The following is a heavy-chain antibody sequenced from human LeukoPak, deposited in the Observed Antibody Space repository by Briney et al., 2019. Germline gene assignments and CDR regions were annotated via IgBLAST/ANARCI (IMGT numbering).Heavy chain of an antibody. J-gene: IGHJ4*02. CDR1: GYTFISYN. Sequence: ASVRVSCKASGYTFISYNINWLSQATGQGLEWMGWVNPRSGDAGYLQKFQGRLTITRDSSIDTAYMDLSGLSSEDTAVYYCARDRSGSYYAYFDYWGQGTLVTVSS. CDR3: ARDRSGSYYAYFDY. D-gene: IGHD3-10*01. V-gene: IGHV1-8*03. CDR2: VNPRSGDA.